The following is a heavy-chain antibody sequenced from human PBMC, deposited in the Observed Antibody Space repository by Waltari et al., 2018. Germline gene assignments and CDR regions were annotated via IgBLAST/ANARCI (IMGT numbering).Heavy chain of an antibody. D-gene: IGHD3-22*01. CDR2: INHSGST. CDR1: GGSFSGYS. J-gene: IGHJ3*02. V-gene: IGHV4-34*01. CDR3: ARADRDAFDI. Sequence: QVPLQQWGAGLLKPSETLSLTCAVYGGSFSGYSWSWIRQPPGKGLEWIGEINHSGSTNYNPSLKSRVTISVDTSKNQFSLKLSSVTAADTAVYYCARADRDAFDIWGQGTMVTVSS.